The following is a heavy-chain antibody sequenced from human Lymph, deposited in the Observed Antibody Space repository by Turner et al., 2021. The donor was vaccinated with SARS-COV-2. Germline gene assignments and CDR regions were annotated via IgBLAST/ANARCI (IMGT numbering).Heavy chain of an antibody. V-gene: IGHV3-30*18. Sequence: QVQLVESGGGVVQPGTSLRRSCAASGFTFSSSGMHWVRQAPGKGLEWVAVISYDGSNKYYADSVKGRFTISRDNSKNTLYLQMNSLRGEDTAVYYCAKEEMIEDWAMDVWGQGTTVIVSS. CDR3: AKEEMIEDWAMDV. D-gene: IGHD3-22*01. CDR2: ISYDGSNK. J-gene: IGHJ6*02. CDR1: GFTFSSSG.